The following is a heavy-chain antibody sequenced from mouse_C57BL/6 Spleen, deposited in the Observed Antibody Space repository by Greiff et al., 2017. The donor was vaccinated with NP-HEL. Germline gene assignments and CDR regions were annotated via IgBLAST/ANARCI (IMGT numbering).Heavy chain of an antibody. Sequence: EVQLVESGPELVKPGASVKIPCKASGYTFTDYNMDWVKQSHGKSLEWIGDINPNNGGTIYNQKFKGKATLTVDKSSSTAYMELRSLTSEDTAVYYCARSLGRPRAMDYWGKGTSVTVSS. D-gene: IGHD4-1*01. CDR1: GYTFTDYN. V-gene: IGHV1-18*01. CDR3: ARSLGRPRAMDY. CDR2: INPNNGGT. J-gene: IGHJ4*01.